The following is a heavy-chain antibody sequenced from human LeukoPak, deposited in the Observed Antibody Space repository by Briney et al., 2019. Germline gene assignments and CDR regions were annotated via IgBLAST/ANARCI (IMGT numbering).Heavy chain of an antibody. CDR2: IRHDGSLI. CDR1: GFTLGSYA. J-gene: IGHJ5*02. D-gene: IGHD4-17*01. CDR3: TRGDDYGADTRLPKFNWFDP. V-gene: IGHV3-30*02. Sequence: GESLRLSCAGSGFTLGSYAMSWVRQAPGKGPEWVAFIRHDGSLIYYSESAKGRFTISRDNSKNTLYLQMNSLRTDDTAVYYCTRGDDYGADTRLPKFNWFDPWGQGSLVSVSS.